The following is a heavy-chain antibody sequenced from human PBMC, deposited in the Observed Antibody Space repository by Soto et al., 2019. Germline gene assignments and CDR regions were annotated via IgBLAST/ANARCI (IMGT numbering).Heavy chain of an antibody. CDR3: ARGRRDYYDSGDWVPLAY. CDR1: GYTFTNYD. D-gene: IGHD3-22*01. J-gene: IGHJ4*02. CDR2: MNPDSGDT. Sequence: QVQLVQSGAEVKKPGASVKVSCKASGYTFTNYDINWVRQATGQGLEWMGWMNPDSGDTRYAQEFQGRVTMTRDTSISTAYMELSSLRSEDTAVYYCARGRRDYYDSGDWVPLAYWGQGTLVIVSS. V-gene: IGHV1-8*01.